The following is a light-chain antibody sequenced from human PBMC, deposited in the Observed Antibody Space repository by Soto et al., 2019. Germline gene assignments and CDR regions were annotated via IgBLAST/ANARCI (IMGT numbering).Light chain of an antibody. CDR1: QNIHGY. CDR2: GVS. J-gene: IGKJ4*01. CDR3: QQSFTTPLT. V-gene: IGKV1-39*01. Sequence: DIQMTQSPSSLSASVGDRVTITCRASQNIHGYLNWYKQTPGKPPELLIFGVSNLESGVPSRFSGSGSGTDFTLTISSLQREDFASYYCQQSFTTPLTFGGGTKVEIK.